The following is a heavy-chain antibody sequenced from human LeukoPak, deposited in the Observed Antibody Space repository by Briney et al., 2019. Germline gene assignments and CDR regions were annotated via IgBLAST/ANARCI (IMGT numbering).Heavy chain of an antibody. CDR3: VTTSVTHTRDP. J-gene: IGHJ5*02. Sequence: ASVNASCKASGHEFTHFYFNWVRQAPGRGLEWVGWINPHSRATHYAQRFRGRVTMEAPITTGYMELNSLTSDDTAVYYCVTTSVTHTRDPWGQGTLVTVSS. CDR2: INPHSRAT. CDR1: GHEFTHFY. V-gene: IGHV1-2*02. D-gene: IGHD5/OR15-5a*01.